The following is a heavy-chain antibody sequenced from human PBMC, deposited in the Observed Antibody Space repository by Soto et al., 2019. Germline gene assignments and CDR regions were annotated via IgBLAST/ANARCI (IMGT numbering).Heavy chain of an antibody. J-gene: IGHJ6*02. CDR1: GGSFSGYY. V-gene: IGHV4-34*01. CDR3: ARLAMVRGVILYYYYGMDV. Sequence: LSLTCAVYGGSFSGYYWSWVRQPPGKGLEWIGEINHSGSTNYNPSLKSRVTISVDTSKNQFSLKLSSVTAADTAVYYCARLAMVRGVILYYYYGMDVWGQGTTVTVSS. D-gene: IGHD3-10*01. CDR2: INHSGST.